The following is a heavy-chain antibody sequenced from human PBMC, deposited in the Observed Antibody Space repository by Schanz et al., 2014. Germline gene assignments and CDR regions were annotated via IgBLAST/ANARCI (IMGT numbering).Heavy chain of an antibody. D-gene: IGHD2-2*01. Sequence: QVQLVQSGAEVKKPGVSVKVSCKASGYTFTTYYIHWVRQAPGQGLEWMGKINPSSGTTRIAQNFQGRLAVTRDTSASTVNMELSSLRSEDTAGYYCARGGCFDSTSFDAWGQGTLVTVSS. CDR2: INPSSGTT. V-gene: IGHV1-46*03. CDR1: GYTFTTYY. CDR3: ARGGCFDSTSFDA. J-gene: IGHJ4*02.